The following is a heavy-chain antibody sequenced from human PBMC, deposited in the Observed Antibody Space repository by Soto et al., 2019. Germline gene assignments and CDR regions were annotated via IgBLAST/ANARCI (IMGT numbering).Heavy chain of an antibody. CDR3: TTVAQLDYHYYYGMDV. CDR1: GFTFSSYS. D-gene: IGHD1-1*01. Sequence: GGSLRLSCAASGFTFSSYSMNWVRQAPGKRLEWISYISSSGHTIYYRDSVKGRFTISRDNGKNSLYLQLNSLRVEDTAVYYCTTVAQLDYHYYYGMDVWGQGTTVTVSS. CDR2: ISSSGHTI. J-gene: IGHJ6*02. V-gene: IGHV3-48*01.